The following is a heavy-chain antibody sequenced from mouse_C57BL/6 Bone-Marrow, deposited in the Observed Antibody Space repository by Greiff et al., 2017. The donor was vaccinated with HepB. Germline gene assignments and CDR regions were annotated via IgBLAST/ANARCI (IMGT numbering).Heavy chain of an antibody. D-gene: IGHD1-1*01. J-gene: IGHJ2*01. CDR1: GYTFTSYW. V-gene: IGHV1-55*01. CDR2: IYPGSGST. CDR3: APQGSVVEPVYFDY. Sequence: QVQLQQPGAELVKPGASVKMSCKASGYTFTSYWITWVKQRPGQGLEWIGDIYPGSGSTNYNEKFKSKATLTVDTSSSTAYMQLSSLTSEDSAVYYCAPQGSVVEPVYFDYWGQGTTLTVSS.